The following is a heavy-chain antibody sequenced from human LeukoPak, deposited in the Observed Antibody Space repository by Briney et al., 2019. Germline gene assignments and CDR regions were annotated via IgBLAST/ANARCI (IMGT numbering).Heavy chain of an antibody. Sequence: EASVKVSCKASGGTFSIYAISWVRQAPGQGLEWMGGIIPIFGTANYAQKFQGRVTITADESTSTAYMELSSLRSEDTAVYYCARGGHITIFGVVKRYGMDVWGQGTTVTVSS. D-gene: IGHD3-3*01. CDR2: IIPIFGTA. CDR3: ARGGHITIFGVVKRYGMDV. CDR1: GGTFSIYA. J-gene: IGHJ6*02. V-gene: IGHV1-69*13.